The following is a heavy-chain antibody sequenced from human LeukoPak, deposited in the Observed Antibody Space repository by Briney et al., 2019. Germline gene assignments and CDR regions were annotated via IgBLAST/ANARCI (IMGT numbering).Heavy chain of an antibody. V-gene: IGHV4-39*07. Sequence: PSETLSLTCTVSGGSISSSSYYWGWIRQPPGKGLEWIGSIYYSGSTYYNPSLKIRVTISVDTSKNQFSLKLSSVTAADTAVYYCARAYYYDSSGYIYAFDIWGQGTMITVSS. CDR1: GGSISSSSYY. CDR3: ARAYYYDSSGYIYAFDI. D-gene: IGHD3-22*01. CDR2: IYYSGST. J-gene: IGHJ3*02.